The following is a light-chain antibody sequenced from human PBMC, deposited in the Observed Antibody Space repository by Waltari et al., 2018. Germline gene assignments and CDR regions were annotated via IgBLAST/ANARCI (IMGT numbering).Light chain of an antibody. V-gene: IGLV1-47*01. CDR1: SSNIGSNY. Sequence: QSVLTQPPSASGAPGRRVTMSCSGSSSNIGSNYVYWYQQLPGTAPKLLIYRNNQRPSGVPDRFSGSKSGTSASLAISGLRSEDEADYYCAAWDDSLSAFYVFGTGTKVTVL. CDR2: RNN. CDR3: AAWDDSLSAFYV. J-gene: IGLJ1*01.